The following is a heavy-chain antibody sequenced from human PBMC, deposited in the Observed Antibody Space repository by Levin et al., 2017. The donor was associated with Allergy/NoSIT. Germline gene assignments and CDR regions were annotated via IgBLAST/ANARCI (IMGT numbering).Heavy chain of an antibody. CDR1: GFNFRGYW. V-gene: IGHV3-7*01. Sequence: HAGGSLRLSCEDSGFNFRGYWMTWVRQAPGKGLEWVATINQDGSEKYYVDSVRGRFTISRDNAKNSLYLQMNSLRVEDTAVYYCARESGRTTMFGEVDVWGKGTTVTVSS. D-gene: IGHD3-3*01. CDR3: ARESGRTTMFGEVDV. J-gene: IGHJ6*04. CDR2: INQDGSEK.